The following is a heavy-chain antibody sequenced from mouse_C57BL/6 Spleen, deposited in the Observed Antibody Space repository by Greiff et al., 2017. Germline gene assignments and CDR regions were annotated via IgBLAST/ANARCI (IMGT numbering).Heavy chain of an antibody. CDR3: ARRDDGYYRHAMDY. CDR1: GYTFTSYW. J-gene: IGHJ4*01. CDR2: IHPNSGST. D-gene: IGHD2-3*01. Sequence: QVQLQQPGAELVKPGASVKLSCKASGYTFTSYWMHWVKQRPGQGLEWIGMIHPNSGSTNYNEKFKSKATLTVDKSSSTAYLQLSSLTSEDSAVYYCARRDDGYYRHAMDYWGQGTSVTVSS. V-gene: IGHV1-64*01.